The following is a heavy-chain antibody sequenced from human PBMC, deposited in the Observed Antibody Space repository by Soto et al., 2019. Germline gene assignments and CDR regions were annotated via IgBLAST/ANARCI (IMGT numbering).Heavy chain of an antibody. Sequence: QVQLQESGPGLVKPSGTLSLTCAVSGGSISSSNWWSWVRQPPGKGLEWIGEIYHSGSTNYNPSLKSRVTISVDKSKNPFSLKLSSVTAADTAVYYCASGRYFDWSRYYYYGMDVWGQGTTVTVSS. CDR1: GGSISSSNW. V-gene: IGHV4-4*02. CDR3: ASGRYFDWSRYYYYGMDV. D-gene: IGHD3-9*01. CDR2: IYHSGST. J-gene: IGHJ6*02.